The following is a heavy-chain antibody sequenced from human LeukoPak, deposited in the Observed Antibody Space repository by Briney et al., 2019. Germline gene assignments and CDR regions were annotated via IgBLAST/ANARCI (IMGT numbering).Heavy chain of an antibody. Sequence: GGSLRLSCAASGFTFSSYWMSWVRQAPGKGLEWMANIKQDGSEKYYVDSVKGRFTISRDNAKKSLYLQMNSLRAEDTAVYYCARVMVAATNWFDPWGQGTLVTVSS. V-gene: IGHV3-7*01. CDR3: ARVMVAATNWFDP. J-gene: IGHJ5*02. CDR2: IKQDGSEK. CDR1: GFTFSSYW. D-gene: IGHD2-15*01.